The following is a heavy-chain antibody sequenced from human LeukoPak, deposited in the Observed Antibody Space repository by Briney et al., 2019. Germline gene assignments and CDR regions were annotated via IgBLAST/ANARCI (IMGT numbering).Heavy chain of an antibody. CDR2: IYTSGST. V-gene: IGHV4-4*07. Sequence: PSETLSLTCTVSGGSISSYYWSWIRQPAGKGLEWIGRIYTSGSTNYNPSLKSRVTMSVDTSKNQFSLKLSSVTAADTAVYYCARDSPGPNYDILTGYYNTDYYYYYMDVWGKGTTVTISS. CDR1: GGSISSYY. CDR3: ARDSPGPNYDILTGYYNTDYYYYYMDV. D-gene: IGHD3-9*01. J-gene: IGHJ6*03.